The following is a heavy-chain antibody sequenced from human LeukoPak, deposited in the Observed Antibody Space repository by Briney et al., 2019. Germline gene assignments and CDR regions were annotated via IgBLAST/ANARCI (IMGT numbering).Heavy chain of an antibody. D-gene: IGHD6-13*01. CDR2: IRSKANSYAT. Sequence: PGGSLKLSCAASGFTFSGSAMHWVRQASGKGLEWVGRIRSKANSYATAYAASVKGRFTISRDDSKNTAHLQMNSLKTEDTAVYYCTRLGSLIAAAGTKHYYYYGMDVWGQGTTVTVSS. CDR1: GFTFSGSA. V-gene: IGHV3-73*01. J-gene: IGHJ6*02. CDR3: TRLGSLIAAAGTKHYYYYGMDV.